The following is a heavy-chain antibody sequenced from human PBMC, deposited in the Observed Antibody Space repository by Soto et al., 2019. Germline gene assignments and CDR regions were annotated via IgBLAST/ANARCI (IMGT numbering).Heavy chain of an antibody. Sequence: GGSLRLSCTASGFTFGDYAMSWFRQAPGKGLEWVGFIRSKAYGGTTEYAASVKGRFTISRDDSKSIAYLQMNSLKTEDTAVYYCTRDTDIVVVPAAVAGHYWGQGTLVTVSS. V-gene: IGHV3-49*03. CDR1: GFTFGDYA. J-gene: IGHJ4*02. D-gene: IGHD2-2*01. CDR2: IRSKAYGGTT. CDR3: TRDTDIVVVPAAVAGHY.